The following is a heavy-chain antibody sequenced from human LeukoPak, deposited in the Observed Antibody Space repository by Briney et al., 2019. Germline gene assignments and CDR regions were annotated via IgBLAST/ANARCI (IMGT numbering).Heavy chain of an antibody. D-gene: IGHD2-8*01. CDR2: ISHRGRTM. J-gene: IGHJ6*03. Sequence: GSLRLSCAASGFTFSDYYMSWIRPATGKGLEWVSNISHRGRTMYYTDSVKGRFTISRDNAKNSLYLQMNSLRAGDTAVYYCARDSIVRGNIGNDMDVWGKGTTVTVSS. V-gene: IGHV3-11*01. CDR3: ARDSIVRGNIGNDMDV. CDR1: GFTFSDYY.